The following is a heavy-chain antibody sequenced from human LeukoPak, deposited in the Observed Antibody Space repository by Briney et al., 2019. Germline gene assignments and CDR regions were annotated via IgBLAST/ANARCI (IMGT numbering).Heavy chain of an antibody. Sequence: PSETLSLTCSVSGGSINSDYWNWIRQPPGKGLEWIGYIYHSGSTNYNPSLKSRVTISIDKSKKQFSLKLSSMTAADTAVYFCARDPSLGSYFDYWGQGTLVTVSS. J-gene: IGHJ4*02. V-gene: IGHV4-59*12. CDR3: ARDPSLGSYFDY. CDR2: IYHSGST. D-gene: IGHD7-27*01. CDR1: GGSINSDY.